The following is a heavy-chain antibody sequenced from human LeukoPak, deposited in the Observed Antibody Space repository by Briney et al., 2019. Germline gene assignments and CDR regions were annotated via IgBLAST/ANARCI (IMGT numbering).Heavy chain of an antibody. D-gene: IGHD6-19*01. CDR3: ARDRGRDSSGWDYYFDY. CDR2: IKQDGSEK. CDR1: GLTFSSYW. Sequence: VGVLRLSCAASGLTFSSYWMSWVRQAPGKGLEWVANIKQDGSEKYYVDSVKGRFTISRDNAKNSLYLQMNSLRAEDTAVYYCARDRGRDSSGWDYYFDYWGQGTLVTVSS. V-gene: IGHV3-7*01. J-gene: IGHJ4*02.